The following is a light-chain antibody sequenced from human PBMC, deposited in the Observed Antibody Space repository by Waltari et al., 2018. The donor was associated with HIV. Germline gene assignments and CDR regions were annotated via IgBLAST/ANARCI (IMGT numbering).Light chain of an antibody. CDR3: QQSHSAPLA. CDR1: QSINTY. Sequence: DIQMTQSPSSLSASIGDRVNITCRASQSINTYLNWYQQKPGKAPNLLIYVASNLQSGVPSRFSGSGSGTDFTLTISSLQPEDFATYYCQQSHSAPLAFGQGTKVELK. V-gene: IGKV1-39*01. CDR2: VAS. J-gene: IGKJ1*01.